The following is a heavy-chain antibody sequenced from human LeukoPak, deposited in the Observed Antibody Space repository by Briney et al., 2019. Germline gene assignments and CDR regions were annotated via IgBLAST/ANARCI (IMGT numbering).Heavy chain of an antibody. CDR2: TSNTGNA. Sequence: PSETLSLTCTVSGDSFSSSTYYWGWVRQPPGKGLEWIGSTSNTGNAYYNPSLKSRVTISVDTSKNQFSLKMTYVTAADTAVYYCAREHPYYYDSSGTALTAEIKYYFDYWGQGTLVTVSS. CDR1: GDSFSSSTYY. V-gene: IGHV4-39*07. CDR3: AREHPYYYDSSGTALTAEIKYYFDY. J-gene: IGHJ4*02. D-gene: IGHD3-22*01.